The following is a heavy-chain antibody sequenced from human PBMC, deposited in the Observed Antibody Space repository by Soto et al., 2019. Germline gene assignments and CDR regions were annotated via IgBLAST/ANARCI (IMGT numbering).Heavy chain of an antibody. CDR3: TTHQAYNSGLVPPDAFDI. Sequence: EVQLLESGGGLVQPGGSLRLSCAASGFTFSSYAMSWVRQAPGKGLEWVSAISGSGGSTYYADSVKGRFTISRDNSKNTLYLQMNSLRAEDTAVYYCTTHQAYNSGLVPPDAFDIWGQGTMVTVSS. V-gene: IGHV3-23*01. CDR2: ISGSGGST. CDR1: GFTFSSYA. J-gene: IGHJ3*02. D-gene: IGHD6-19*01.